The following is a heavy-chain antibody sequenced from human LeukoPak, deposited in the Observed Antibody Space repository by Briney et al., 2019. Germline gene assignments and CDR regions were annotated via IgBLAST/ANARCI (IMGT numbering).Heavy chain of an antibody. D-gene: IGHD3-10*01. Sequence: APVKVSCKASGYTFTDYYINWVQQAPGQGREWIGWINPNSGDTNYAQKFQDRVTMTRDTSISTAYIELNFLRSDDTAVFYCARGDYYGSPKVVAAWGQGTLVTVSS. J-gene: IGHJ5*02. CDR2: INPNSGDT. CDR1: GYTFTDYY. V-gene: IGHV1-2*02. CDR3: ARGDYYGSPKVVAA.